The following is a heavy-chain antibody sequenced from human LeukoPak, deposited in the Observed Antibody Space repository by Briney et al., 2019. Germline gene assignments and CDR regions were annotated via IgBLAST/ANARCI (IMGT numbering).Heavy chain of an antibody. CDR3: ARALKRATPFSYYYYYYMDV. CDR2: IYYSGST. Sequence: SETLSLTCTVSGGSISSSSYYWGWIRQPPGKGLEWIGSIYYSGSTYYNPSLKSRVTISVDTSKNQFSLKLSSVTAADTAVYYCARALKRATPFSYYYYYYMDVWGKGTTVTVSS. J-gene: IGHJ6*03. CDR1: GGSISSSSYY. D-gene: IGHD5-24*01. V-gene: IGHV4-39*07.